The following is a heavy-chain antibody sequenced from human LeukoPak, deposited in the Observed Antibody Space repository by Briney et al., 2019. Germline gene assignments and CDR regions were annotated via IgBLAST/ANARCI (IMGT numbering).Heavy chain of an antibody. D-gene: IGHD4-11*01. Sequence: GASVKGSCKASGGTFSSYDISWVRQAPGQGLEWMGGIIPIFGTANYAQKFQGRVTITADESTSTAYMELSSLRSEDTAVYYCARDDYSNYWFDPWGQGTLVTVYS. V-gene: IGHV1-69*01. CDR2: IIPIFGTA. CDR1: GGTFSSYD. CDR3: ARDDYSNYWFDP. J-gene: IGHJ5*02.